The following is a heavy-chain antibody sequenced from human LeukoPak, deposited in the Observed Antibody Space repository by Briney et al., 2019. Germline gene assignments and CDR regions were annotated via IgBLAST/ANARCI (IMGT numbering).Heavy chain of an antibody. D-gene: IGHD6-13*01. CDR2: IYHSGST. CDR3: ASHPKQQLA. V-gene: IGHV4-30-2*01. CDR1: GGSISSGGYY. Sequence: SQTLSLTCTVSGGSISSGGYYWSWIRQPPGKGLEWIGYIYHSGSTNYNPSLKSRVTISVDKSKNQFSLKLSSVTAADTAVYYCASHPKQQLAWGQGTLVTVSS. J-gene: IGHJ5*02.